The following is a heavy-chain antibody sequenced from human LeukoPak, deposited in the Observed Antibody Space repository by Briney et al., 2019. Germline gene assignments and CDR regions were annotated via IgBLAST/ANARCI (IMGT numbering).Heavy chain of an antibody. CDR2: IYHSGST. CDR1: GGSISSGGYS. Sequence: PSETLSLTCAVSGGSISSGGYSWSWIRQPPGKGLEWIGYIYHSGSTYYNPSLKSRVTTSVDRSKNQFSLKLSSVTAADTAVYYCASGITGTTVDYLGQGNLVTVSS. J-gene: IGHJ4*02. D-gene: IGHD1-7*01. CDR3: ASGITGTTVDY. V-gene: IGHV4-30-2*01.